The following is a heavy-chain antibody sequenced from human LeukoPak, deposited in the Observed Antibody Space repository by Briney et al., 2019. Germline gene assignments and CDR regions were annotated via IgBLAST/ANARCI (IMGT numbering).Heavy chain of an antibody. CDR3: AKGSCTGGVCYGSEAFDI. J-gene: IGHJ3*02. D-gene: IGHD2-8*02. CDR2: ISGSGGST. V-gene: IGHV3-23*01. CDR1: GFTFSSYA. Sequence: GGSLRLSCAASGFTFSSYAMSWVRQAPGKGLEWVSAISGSGGSTYYADSVKGRFTISRDNSKNTLYLQINSLRAEDTAVYYCAKGSCTGGVCYGSEAFDIWGQGTMVTVSS.